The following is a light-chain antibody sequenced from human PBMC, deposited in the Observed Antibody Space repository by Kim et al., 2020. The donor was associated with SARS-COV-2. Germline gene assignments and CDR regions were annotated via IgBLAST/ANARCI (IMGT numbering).Light chain of an antibody. CDR1: QSVSSN. CDR2: GAS. V-gene: IGKV3-15*01. Sequence: VSPGERATLSCRASQSVSSNLAWYQQKPGQAPRLLIYGASTRATGIPARFSGSGSGTEFTLTISSLQSEDFAVYYCQQYNNWPPGTFGQGTKLE. J-gene: IGKJ2*02. CDR3: QQYNNWPPGT.